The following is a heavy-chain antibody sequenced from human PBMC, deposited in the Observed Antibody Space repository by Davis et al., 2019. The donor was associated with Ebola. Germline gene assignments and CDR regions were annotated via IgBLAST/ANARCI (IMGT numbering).Heavy chain of an antibody. Sequence: PGGSLRLSCAASGFTFSSYAMHWVRQAPGKGLEYVSAISSNGGSTYYANSVKGRFTISRDNSKNTLYLQMGSLRAEDMAVYYCARGGIVVVPAAIPTGPFDYWGQGTLVTVSS. D-gene: IGHD2-2*02. V-gene: IGHV3-64*01. CDR2: ISSNGGST. CDR1: GFTFSSYA. CDR3: ARGGIVVVPAAIPTGPFDY. J-gene: IGHJ4*02.